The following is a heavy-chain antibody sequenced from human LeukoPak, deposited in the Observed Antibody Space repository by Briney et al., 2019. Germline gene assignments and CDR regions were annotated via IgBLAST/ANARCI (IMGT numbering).Heavy chain of an antibody. V-gene: IGHV3-13*01. J-gene: IGHJ4*02. CDR1: GFTLSNYA. CDR2: LGTAGDT. CDR3: ARQNTPHGNFDY. D-gene: IGHD5-24*01. Sequence: GGSLRLSCAASGFTLSNYAMHWVRHPAGEGLEWVSALGTAGDTFYPGSVKGRFTISRDNAKKSLFLQMNSLRAEDTAVYYRARQNTPHGNFDYWGQGTLVTVSS.